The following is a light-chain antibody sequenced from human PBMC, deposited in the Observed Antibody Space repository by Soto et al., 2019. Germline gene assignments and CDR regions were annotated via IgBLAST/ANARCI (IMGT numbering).Light chain of an antibody. CDR3: SSYTSSSSYV. J-gene: IGLJ1*01. Sequence: QSALTQPAAVSGSPGQSIAISCTGTSSDVGTYNSVSWYQQYPGKAPKLMIHDVSSRPSGVSDRFSGSKSGNTASLTISGLQSEDEADYYCSSYTSSSSYVFGSGTKVTVL. CDR2: DVS. CDR1: SSDVGTYNS. V-gene: IGLV2-14*01.